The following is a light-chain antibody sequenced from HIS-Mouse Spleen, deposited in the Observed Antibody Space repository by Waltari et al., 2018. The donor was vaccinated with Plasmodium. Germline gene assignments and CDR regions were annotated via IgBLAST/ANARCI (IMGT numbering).Light chain of an antibody. V-gene: IGLV2-8*01. CDR1: SSDVGGFNY. CDR3: SSYAGSNNLV. CDR2: EVS. J-gene: IGLJ2*01. Sequence: QSALTQPPSASGSPGQSVTISCPGTSSDVGGFNYVSWYQQPPGKAPKLRIYEVSKRPSGVPDRFSGSKSGNTASLTVSGLQAEDEADYYCSSYAGSNNLVFGGGTKLTVL.